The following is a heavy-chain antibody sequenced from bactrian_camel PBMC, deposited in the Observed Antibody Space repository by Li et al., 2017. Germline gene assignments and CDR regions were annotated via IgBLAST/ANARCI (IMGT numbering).Heavy chain of an antibody. CDR2: ISSDGST. Sequence: VQLVESGGGSVQPGGSLRLSCTASGFTFDDSDMGWYRQGPGNECELVSTISSDGSTSYVDSVKGRFTISQDNVKNTLYLQMDNLKPEDTAMYYCAAGPAVFGYCGGDYYPSNGFWGQGTQVTVS. D-gene: IGHD2*01. J-gene: IGHJ6*01. V-gene: IGHV3S55*01. CDR3: AAGPAVFGYCGGDYYPSNGF. CDR1: GFTFDDSD.